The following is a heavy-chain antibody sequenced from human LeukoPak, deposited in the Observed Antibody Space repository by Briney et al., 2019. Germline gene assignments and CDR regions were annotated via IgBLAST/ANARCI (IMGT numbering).Heavy chain of an antibody. CDR1: GFTFSSYS. V-gene: IGHV3-48*01. CDR3: ARGGVYSSRGIDY. J-gene: IGHJ4*02. CDR2: ISSSSSTI. Sequence: GWSLRLSCAASGFTFSSYSMNWVRQAPGKGLEWVSYISSSSSTIYYADSVKGRFTISRDNAKNSLYLQMNSLRAEDTAVYYCARGGVYSSRGIDYWGQGTLVTVSS. D-gene: IGHD6-13*01.